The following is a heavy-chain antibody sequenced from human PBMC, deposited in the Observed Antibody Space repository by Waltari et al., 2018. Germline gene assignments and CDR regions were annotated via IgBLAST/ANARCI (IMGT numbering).Heavy chain of an antibody. J-gene: IGHJ4*02. Sequence: QVQLQQWGAGLLKPSETLSLTCAVYGGSFSGYYWSWIRQPPGKGLEWIGEINHSGSTNSNPSLKRLVTRSVDTSKNQFSLKLSSVTAADTAVDYCARGRSSSWYRGWDYWGQGTLVTVSS. CDR1: GGSFSGYY. CDR3: ARGRSSSWYRGWDY. CDR2: INHSGST. V-gene: IGHV4-34*01. D-gene: IGHD6-13*01.